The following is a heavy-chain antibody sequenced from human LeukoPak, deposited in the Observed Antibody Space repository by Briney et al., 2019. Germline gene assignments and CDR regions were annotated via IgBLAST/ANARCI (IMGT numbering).Heavy chain of an antibody. D-gene: IGHD3-10*01. Sequence: GGSLRLSCAASGFTFSSYEMHWVRQAPGKGLEWVSYISSSDSTIYYADSVKGRFTISRDNAKNSLYLQMNSLRAEDTAVYYCARDLLDYYGSGSDDYWGQGTLVTVSS. CDR2: ISSSDSTI. V-gene: IGHV3-48*03. CDR1: GFTFSSYE. CDR3: ARDLLDYYGSGSDDY. J-gene: IGHJ4*02.